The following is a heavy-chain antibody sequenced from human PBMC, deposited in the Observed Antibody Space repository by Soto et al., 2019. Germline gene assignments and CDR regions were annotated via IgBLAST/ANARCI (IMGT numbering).Heavy chain of an antibody. J-gene: IGHJ2*01. V-gene: IGHV3-30-3*01. CDR2: ISYDGSNK. D-gene: IGHD5-18*01. CDR3: ARDPLWGTAMVLWYFDL. Sequence: GGSLRHSCASSGVTFSSYAMHWVRQATGKGLEWVAVISYDGSNKYYADSVKGRFTISRDNSKNTLYLQMNSLRAEDTAVYYCARDPLWGTAMVLWYFDLWGRGTLVTVSS. CDR1: GVTFSSYA.